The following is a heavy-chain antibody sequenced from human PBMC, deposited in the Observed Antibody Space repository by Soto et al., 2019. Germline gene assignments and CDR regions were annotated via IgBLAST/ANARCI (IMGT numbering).Heavy chain of an antibody. D-gene: IGHD3-10*01. CDR3: AGQPLYGSGSPSTLYYYYMEV. J-gene: IGHJ6*03. Sequence: PSETLSLTCTVSGGSISSYYWSWIRQPPGKGLEWIGYIYYSGSTNYNPSLKSRVTISVDTSKNQFSLKLSSVTAADTAVYYCAGQPLYGSGSPSTLYYYYMEVWGKGTTVTVSS. CDR1: GGSISSYY. V-gene: IGHV4-59*08. CDR2: IYYSGST.